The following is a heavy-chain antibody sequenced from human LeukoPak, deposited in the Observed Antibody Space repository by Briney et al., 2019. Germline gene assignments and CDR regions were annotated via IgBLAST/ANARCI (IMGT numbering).Heavy chain of an antibody. CDR1: GFTFSSYS. D-gene: IGHD6-6*01. CDR3: ARYVRIAARHSYYGMDV. V-gene: IGHV3-21*01. Sequence: PGGSLRLSCAASGFTFSSYSMNWVRQDPGKGLEWVSSISSSSSYIYYADSVKGRFTISRDNAKNSLYLQMNSLRAEDTAVYYCARYVRIAARHSYYGMDVWGQGTTVTVSS. J-gene: IGHJ6*02. CDR2: ISSSSSYI.